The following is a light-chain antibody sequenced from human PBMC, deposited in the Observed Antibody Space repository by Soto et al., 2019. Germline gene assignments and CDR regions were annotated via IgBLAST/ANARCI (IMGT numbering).Light chain of an antibody. CDR2: DDN. CDR1: SSNIGSNY. J-gene: IGLJ2*01. Sequence: QSVLTQPPSVSAAPGEKVTISCSGSSSNIGSNYVSWYQQFPRTAPKLLIYDDNKRPSGIPDRFSGPKSGTSATLGITGLQTGDEADYYCGAWDSSLSVVLFGGGTKLTVL. V-gene: IGLV1-51*01. CDR3: GAWDSSLSVVL.